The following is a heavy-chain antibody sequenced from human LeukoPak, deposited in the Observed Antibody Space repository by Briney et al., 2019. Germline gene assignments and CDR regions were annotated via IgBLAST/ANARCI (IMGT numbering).Heavy chain of an antibody. J-gene: IGHJ4*02. CDR3: ARRSYGTDYFDY. Sequence: SETLSLTCTVSGGSISSYYWSWLRQPPGKGLEWIGYIYHSGSTNYNPSLKSRVTISVDTSKNQFSLKLSSVTAADTAVYYCARRSYGTDYFDYWGQGTLVTVSS. CDR1: GGSISSYY. V-gene: IGHV4-59*08. CDR2: IYHSGST. D-gene: IGHD5-18*01.